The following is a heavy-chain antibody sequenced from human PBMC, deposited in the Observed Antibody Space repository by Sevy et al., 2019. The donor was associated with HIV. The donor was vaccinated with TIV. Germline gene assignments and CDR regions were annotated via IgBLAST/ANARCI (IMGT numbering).Heavy chain of an antibody. CDR2: ISSSSSTI. CDR1: GFTFSSYS. D-gene: IGHD3-22*01. V-gene: IGHV3-48*02. Sequence: GGSLRLSCAASGFTFSSYSMNWVRQAPGKGLEWVSYISSSSSTIYYADSVKGRFTISRDNAKNSLYLQMNSLRDEDTAVYYWASGGYYDSSGQTADYWGQGTLVTVSS. J-gene: IGHJ4*02. CDR3: ASGGYYDSSGQTADY.